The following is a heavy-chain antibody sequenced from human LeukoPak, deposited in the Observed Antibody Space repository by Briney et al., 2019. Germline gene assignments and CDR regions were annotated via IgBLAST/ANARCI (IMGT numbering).Heavy chain of an antibody. CDR3: ARTTTEFDY. CDR2: IIPILGIA. Sequence: GASVTVSCKASGGTFISYAISWVRQAPGQGLEWMGRIIPILGIANYAQKFQGRVTITADKSTSTAYMELSSLGSEDTAVYYCARTTTEFDYWGQGTLVTVSS. CDR1: GGTFISYA. J-gene: IGHJ4*02. D-gene: IGHD4-17*01. V-gene: IGHV1-69*04.